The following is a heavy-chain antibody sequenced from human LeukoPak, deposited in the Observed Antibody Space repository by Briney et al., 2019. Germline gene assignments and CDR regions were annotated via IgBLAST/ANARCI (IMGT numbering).Heavy chain of an antibody. CDR3: ARDISGGYDGLDV. J-gene: IGHJ6*02. CDR1: GFTFSRYD. Sequence: GGSLRLSCAASGFTFSRYDMHWVRQVTGKGLEWVSAISTAGDTYYPGSVKGRFTVSRENAKNSLYLQMSSLSAGDTAVYYCARDISGGYDGLDVWGQGTTVTVSS. D-gene: IGHD3-22*01. CDR2: ISTAGDT. V-gene: IGHV3-13*01.